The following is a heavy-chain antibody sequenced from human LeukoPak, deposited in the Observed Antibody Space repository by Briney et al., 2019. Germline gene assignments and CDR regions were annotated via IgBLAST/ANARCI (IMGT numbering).Heavy chain of an antibody. CDR3: ATGEVDTAIGYYYGMDV. V-gene: IGHV1-24*01. J-gene: IGHJ6*02. CDR1: GYTLTELS. Sequence: ASVKVSFKVSGYTLTELSMHWVRQAPGKGLEWMGGFDPEDGETIYAQKFQGRVTMTEDTSTDTAYMELSSLRSEDTAVYYCATGEVDTAIGYYYGMDVWGQGTTVTVSS. D-gene: IGHD5-18*01. CDR2: FDPEDGET.